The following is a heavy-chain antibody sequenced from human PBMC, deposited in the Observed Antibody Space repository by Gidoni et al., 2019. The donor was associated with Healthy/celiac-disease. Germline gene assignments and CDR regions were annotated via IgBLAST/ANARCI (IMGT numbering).Heavy chain of an antibody. CDR1: GGSISSSNW. J-gene: IGHJ6*02. D-gene: IGHD2-2*01. CDR3: ARVRIVVVPAAMGGDYYYGMDV. CDR2: IYHSGST. Sequence: QVQLQESGPGLVKPPGTLSLPCAVSGGSISSSNWWSWVRQPPGKGLEWIGEIYHSGSTNYNPSLKSRVTISVDKSKNQFSLKLSSVTAADTAVYYCARVRIVVVPAAMGGDYYYGMDVWGQGTTVTVSS. V-gene: IGHV4-4*03.